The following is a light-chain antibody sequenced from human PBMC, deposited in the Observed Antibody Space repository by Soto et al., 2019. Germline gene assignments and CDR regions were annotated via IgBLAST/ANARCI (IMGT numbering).Light chain of an antibody. Sequence: EVVLTQSPDTLSLSPGERATLSCSASQSVSSGHLAWYQYKPGQAPRLLIYGASNRAAGISDRFSGSGSGTDFTLTISRLESEDFAVYYCQQYHISPRTFGQGTKVEI. CDR3: QQYHISPRT. CDR1: QSVSSGH. J-gene: IGKJ1*01. V-gene: IGKV3-20*01. CDR2: GAS.